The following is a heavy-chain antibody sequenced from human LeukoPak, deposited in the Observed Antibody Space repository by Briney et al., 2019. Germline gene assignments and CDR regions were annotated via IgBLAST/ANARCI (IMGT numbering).Heavy chain of an antibody. CDR1: GAPISTYY. CDR2: IYPNGNT. D-gene: IGHD1-26*01. V-gene: IGHV4-4*07. J-gene: IGHJ4*02. Sequence: SETLSLTCTVSGAPISTYYWSWTRQPAGKGLEWIGRIYPNGNTNYSPSLKSRVTMSVDTSKNQFSPKLSSVTAADTAMYYCARDGSEEAPGRGFGYWGQGTLVTVSS. CDR3: ARDGSEEAPGRGFGY.